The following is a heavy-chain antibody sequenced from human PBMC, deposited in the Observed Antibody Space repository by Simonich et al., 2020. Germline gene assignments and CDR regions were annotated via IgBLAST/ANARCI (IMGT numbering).Heavy chain of an antibody. CDR2: INPNSGGT. Sequence: QVQLVQSGAEVKKPGASVKVSCKASGYTFTGYYMHWVRQAPGQGLEWMGWINPNSGGTNYAKKFQGRVTMTRDTSISTAYMELSRLRSDDTAVYYCASSKLAKIDYWGQGTLVTVSS. J-gene: IGHJ4*02. CDR1: GYTFTGYY. CDR3: ASSKLAKIDY. D-gene: IGHD5-12*01. V-gene: IGHV1-2*02.